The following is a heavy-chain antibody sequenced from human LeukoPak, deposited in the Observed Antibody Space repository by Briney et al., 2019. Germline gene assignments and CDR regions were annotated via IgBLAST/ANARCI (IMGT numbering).Heavy chain of an antibody. CDR2: IYYSGST. Sequence: SETLSLTCTVSGGSISSYYWSWIRQPPGKGLEWIGYIYYSGSTNYNPSLKSRVTISVDTSKNQFSLKLSSVTAADTAVYYCARGAGPGITMVRGVLFDYWGQGTLVTVSS. CDR3: ARGAGPGITMVRGVLFDY. V-gene: IGHV4-59*01. D-gene: IGHD3-10*01. CDR1: GGSISSYY. J-gene: IGHJ4*02.